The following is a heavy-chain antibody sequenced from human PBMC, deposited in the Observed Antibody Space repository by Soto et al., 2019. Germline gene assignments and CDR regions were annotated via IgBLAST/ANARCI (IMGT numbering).Heavy chain of an antibody. CDR3: ARADPAASVGY. J-gene: IGHJ4*02. D-gene: IGHD2-2*01. CDR2: ISYSGST. V-gene: IGHV4-59*11. CDR1: GGSISSHY. Sequence: SETLSLTCTVSGGSISSHYWNWLRQSPGKGLEWIGYISYSGSTYYNPSLKSRVSISADTSKNQFSLRMNSMIAADTAVYYCARADPAASVGYWGQGTLVTVSS.